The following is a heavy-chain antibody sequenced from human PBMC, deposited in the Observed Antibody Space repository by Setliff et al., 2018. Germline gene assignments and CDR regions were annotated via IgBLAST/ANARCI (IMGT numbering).Heavy chain of an antibody. CDR2: LIPMFGTP. CDR1: GDSFSNYA. Sequence: SVKVSCKAFGDSFSNYAISWVRQAPGQGLEWMGGLIPMFGTPGYAQKFQDRVTITTDESTSTAYMELNSLTSEDTAVYYCARSPALLGIVYLDPWGQGTRVTVSS. V-gene: IGHV1-69*05. J-gene: IGHJ5*02. D-gene: IGHD2-15*01. CDR3: ARSPALLGIVYLDP.